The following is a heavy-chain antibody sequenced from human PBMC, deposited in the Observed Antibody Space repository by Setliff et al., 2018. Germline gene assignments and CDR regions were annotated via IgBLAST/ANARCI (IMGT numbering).Heavy chain of an antibody. J-gene: IGHJ4*02. CDR2: MNPNSGNT. D-gene: IGHD3-3*01. CDR3: ARRGLGYDFWSGYYTMYYFDY. V-gene: IGHV1-8*03. Sequence: WASVKVSCKASGYTFTSYDINWVRQATGQGLEWMGWMNPNSGNTGYAQKFQGRVTITRNTSISTAYMELSSLRSEDTAVYYCARRGLGYDFWSGYYTMYYFDYWGQGTLVTV. CDR1: GYTFTSYD.